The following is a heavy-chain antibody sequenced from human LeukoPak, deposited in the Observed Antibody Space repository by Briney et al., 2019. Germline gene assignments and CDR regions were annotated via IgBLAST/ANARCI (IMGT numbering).Heavy chain of an antibody. V-gene: IGHV3-74*01. CDR2: INSDGSST. CDR3: TKGGTVGFDS. D-gene: IGHD1-1*01. CDR1: GFTFNTYW. Sequence: GGSLTLSCAASGFTFNTYWMHWVRQRPGKGLVWVSRINSDGSSTTYADSVKGRFTISRDNAKNTVYLQMNSLRDEDTAVYYCTKGGTVGFDSWGQGTVVTVSS. J-gene: IGHJ4*02.